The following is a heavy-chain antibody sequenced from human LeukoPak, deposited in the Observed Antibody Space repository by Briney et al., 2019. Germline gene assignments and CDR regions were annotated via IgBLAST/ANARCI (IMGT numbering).Heavy chain of an antibody. D-gene: IGHD1-7*01. CDR2: ISNDGTNQ. J-gene: IGHJ1*01. CDR3: GRVGTGTRAYFQH. V-gene: IGHV3-30-3*01. CDR1: GFTFSRYA. Sequence: GGSLRLSCAASGFTFSRYAIHWVRQAPGKGLEWVGVISNDGTNQYYTDSVKGRFTISRDNSKTTLFLQMDSLRSDDTAVYYCGRVGTGTRAYFQHWGQGTLVTVSS.